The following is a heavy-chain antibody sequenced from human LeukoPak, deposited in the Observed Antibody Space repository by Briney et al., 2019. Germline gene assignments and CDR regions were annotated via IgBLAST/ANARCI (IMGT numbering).Heavy chain of an antibody. Sequence: SETLSLTCTVSGGSISSYYWSWIRQPPGKGLEWMGYIYYSGSTNYTPSLKSRVTISVDTSKNQFSLKLSSVTAADTAVYYCARQLSRYYYDSSAFDIWGQGTMVTVSS. V-gene: IGHV4-59*08. J-gene: IGHJ3*02. CDR1: GGSISSYY. D-gene: IGHD3-22*01. CDR2: IYYSGST. CDR3: ARQLSRYYYDSSAFDI.